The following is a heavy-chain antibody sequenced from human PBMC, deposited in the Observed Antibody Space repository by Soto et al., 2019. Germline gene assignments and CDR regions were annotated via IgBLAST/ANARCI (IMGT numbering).Heavy chain of an antibody. CDR1: GGSISSYY. CDR3: ARRVGYSGYDLNDYGDYYYYYYMDV. J-gene: IGHJ6*03. Sequence: ASETLSLTCTVSGGSISSYYWSWIRQPPGKGLEWIGYIYYSGSTNYNPSLKGRVTISVDTSKNQFSLKLSSVTAADTAVYYCARRVGYSGYDLNDYGDYYYYYYMDVWGKGTTVTVSS. V-gene: IGHV4-59*08. D-gene: IGHD5-12*01. CDR2: IYYSGST.